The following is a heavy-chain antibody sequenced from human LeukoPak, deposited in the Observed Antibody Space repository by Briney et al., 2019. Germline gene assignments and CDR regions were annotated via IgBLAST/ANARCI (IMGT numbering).Heavy chain of an antibody. CDR3: ARGVWDIVLMVYEFDY. D-gene: IGHD2-8*01. V-gene: IGHV1-46*01. CDR2: INPSGGST. CDR1: GYTFTSYY. Sequence: ASVKVSCKASGYTFTSYYMHWVRQAPGQGLEWMGIINPSGGSTSYAQKFQGRVTMTRDTSISTAYMELSRLRSDDTAVYYCARGVWDIVLMVYEFDYWGQGTLVTVSS. J-gene: IGHJ4*02.